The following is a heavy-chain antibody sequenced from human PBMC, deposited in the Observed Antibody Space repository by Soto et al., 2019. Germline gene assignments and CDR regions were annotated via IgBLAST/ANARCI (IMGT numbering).Heavy chain of an antibody. D-gene: IGHD6-13*01. CDR1: GFTFSSYS. V-gene: IGHV3-21*01. CDR2: ISSSSSYI. CDR3: ARNGYSSSWYHLGYYYYYGMDV. J-gene: IGHJ6*02. Sequence: GGSLRLSCAASGFTFSSYSMNWVRQAPGKGLEWVSSISSSSSYIYYADSVKGRFTISRDNAKNSLYLQMNSRRAEETAVYYCARNGYSSSWYHLGYYYYYGMDVWGQGTTVTVSS.